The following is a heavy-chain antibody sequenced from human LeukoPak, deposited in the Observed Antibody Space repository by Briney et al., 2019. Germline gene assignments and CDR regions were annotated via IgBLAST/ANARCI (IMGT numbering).Heavy chain of an antibody. CDR2: INHSGST. V-gene: IGHV4-34*01. J-gene: IGHJ4*02. CDR1: GGSFSGYY. CDR3: AGKVDSVDY. Sequence: SETLSLTCAVYGGSFSGYYWSWIRQPPGKGLEWIGEINHSGSTNYNPSLKSRVTISVDTSKNQFSLKLSSVTAADTAVYYCAGKVDSVDYWGQGTLVTVSS. D-gene: IGHD4-11*01.